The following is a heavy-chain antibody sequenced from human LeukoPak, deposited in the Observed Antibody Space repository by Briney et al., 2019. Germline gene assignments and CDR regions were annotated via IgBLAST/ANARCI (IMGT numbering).Heavy chain of an antibody. CDR1: GSTFSNYA. J-gene: IGHJ4*02. V-gene: IGHV3-23*01. Sequence: PGGSLRLSCAASGSTFSNYAMSWVRQAPGKGLEWVSAITGSDGNTYYADSVKGRFTISRDNSKNTVFLQMNSLRAEDTAVYYCAKWGDYDVLTGYYVSDYWGQGTLVTVSS. CDR2: ITGSDGNT. D-gene: IGHD3-9*01. CDR3: AKWGDYDVLTGYYVSDY.